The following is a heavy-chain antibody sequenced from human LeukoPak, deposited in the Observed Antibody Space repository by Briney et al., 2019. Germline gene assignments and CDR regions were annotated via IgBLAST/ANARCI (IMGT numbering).Heavy chain of an antibody. V-gene: IGHV3-30*02. D-gene: IGHD6-19*01. CDR1: GFTFSTYG. Sequence: GGSLRLSCAASGFTFSTYGMHWVRQAPGKGLDWVAFIRYDEINKYYADCVKGRFTISRDNSKNTLYLQMNSLRAEDTAVYYCAKDRGPPRRYISGWYDGSFDYWGQGTLVTVSS. J-gene: IGHJ4*02. CDR3: AKDRGPPRRYISGWYDGSFDY. CDR2: IRYDEINK.